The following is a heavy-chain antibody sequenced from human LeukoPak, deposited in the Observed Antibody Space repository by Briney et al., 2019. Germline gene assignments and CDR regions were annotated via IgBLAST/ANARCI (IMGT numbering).Heavy chain of an antibody. CDR2: ISWDGGST. D-gene: IGHD1-26*01. V-gene: IGHV3-43D*04. J-gene: IGHJ4*02. Sequence: GSLRLSCAASGLTFDDYAMHWVRQAPGKGLEWVSLISWDGGSTYYADSVKGRFTISRDNSKNSLYLQMNSLRAEDTALYYCAKDRFPYSSGSYAPDYWGQGTLVTVSS. CDR3: AKDRFPYSSGSYAPDY. CDR1: GLTFDDYA.